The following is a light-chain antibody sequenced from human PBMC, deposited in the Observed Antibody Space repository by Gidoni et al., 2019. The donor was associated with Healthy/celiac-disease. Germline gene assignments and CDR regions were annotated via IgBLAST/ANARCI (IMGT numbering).Light chain of an antibody. CDR1: HSVSSN. V-gene: IGKV3-15*01. CDR2: GAS. J-gene: IGKJ4*01. CDR3: QQYNNWPLT. Sequence: EIVMTQSPATLSVSPGGRTTLSCRASHSVSSNLAWYRQKPGQAPRLVIFGASIGATGIPARFSGSGSGTEFTLTISSLQSEDFAVYYCQQYNNWPLTFGGGTKVEIE.